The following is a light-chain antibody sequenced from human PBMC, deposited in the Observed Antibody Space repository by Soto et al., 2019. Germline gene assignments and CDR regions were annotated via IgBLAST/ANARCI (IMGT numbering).Light chain of an antibody. V-gene: IGKV3-15*01. CDR2: GVS. Sequence: EIVMTQSPATLSVSPGERATLSCRASQSVSSNFAWYQQKPGQAPRLLIYGVSTRATGIPARFSGSGSGTEFTLTISSLQSEDFAVYYCQQYNNWPTTFGQGTKVEIK. J-gene: IGKJ1*01. CDR3: QQYNNWPTT. CDR1: QSVSSN.